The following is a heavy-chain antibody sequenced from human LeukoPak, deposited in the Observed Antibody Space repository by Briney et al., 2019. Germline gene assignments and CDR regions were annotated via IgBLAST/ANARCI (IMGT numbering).Heavy chain of an antibody. V-gene: IGHV1-69*06. J-gene: IGHJ5*02. D-gene: IGHD3-22*01. CDR3: ARAHSYYYDSSGYYSSSWFDP. CDR1: GGTFSSYA. Sequence: ASVKVSCKASGGTFSSYAISWVRQAPGQGLEWMGGIIPIFGTANYAQKFQGRVTITADKSTSTAYMELSSLRSEDTAVYYCARAHSYYYDSSGYYSSSWFDPWGQGTLVTVSS. CDR2: IIPIFGTA.